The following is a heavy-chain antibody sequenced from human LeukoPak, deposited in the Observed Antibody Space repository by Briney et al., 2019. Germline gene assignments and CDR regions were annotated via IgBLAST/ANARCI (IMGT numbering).Heavy chain of an antibody. CDR2: ISYDGSNK. V-gene: IGHV3-30*04. D-gene: IGHD3-16*02. CDR3: ARGAGNKDYVWGSYRPYYFDY. CDR1: GFTFSSYA. J-gene: IGHJ4*02. Sequence: TGGSLRLSCAASGFTFSSYAMHWVRQAPGKGLEWVAVISYDGSNKYYADSVKGRFTISRDNAKNSLYLQMNSLRAEDTAVYYCARGAGNKDYVWGSYRPYYFDYWGQGTLVTVSS.